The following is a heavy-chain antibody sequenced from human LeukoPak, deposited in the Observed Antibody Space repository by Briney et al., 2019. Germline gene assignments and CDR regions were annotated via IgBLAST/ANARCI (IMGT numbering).Heavy chain of an antibody. J-gene: IGHJ4*02. V-gene: IGHV4-34*01. CDR2: INHSGST. CDR1: GGSFSGYY. Sequence: PSENLSLNCAVYGGSFSGYYWSWIRQPPGKGLEWIGEINHSGSTNYNPSLKSRVTISVDTSKNQFSLKLSSVTAADTAVYYCARGRWHNSSSPPFDYWGQGTLVTVSS. D-gene: IGHD6-6*01. CDR3: ARGRWHNSSSPPFDY.